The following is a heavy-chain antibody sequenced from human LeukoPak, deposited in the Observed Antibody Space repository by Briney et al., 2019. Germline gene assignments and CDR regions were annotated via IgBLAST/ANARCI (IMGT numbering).Heavy chain of an antibody. J-gene: IGHJ4*02. CDR2: INLDGSEK. Sequence: GGSLRLSCTASGFIFSTSWMTWVRQAPGKGLEWVANINLDGSEKYYVDSVKGRFTISRDNAKNSLYLQMNSLRAEDTAVYYCARGITSGPRRYDVRNFDYWGQGTPVTVSS. V-gene: IGHV3-7*01. CDR3: ARGITSGPRRYDVRNFDY. CDR1: GFIFSTSW. D-gene: IGHD3-3*01.